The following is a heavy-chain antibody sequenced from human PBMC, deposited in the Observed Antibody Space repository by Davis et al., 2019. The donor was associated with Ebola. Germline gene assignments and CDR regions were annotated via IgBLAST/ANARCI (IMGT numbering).Heavy chain of an antibody. CDR3: AKVRVGSGWYFDY. J-gene: IGHJ4*02. CDR1: GYTFTKYD. CDR2: MNPYSGNT. V-gene: IGHV1-8*01. Sequence: ASVKVSCKASGYTFTKYDIAWVRQASGQGLEWMGWMNPYSGNTGYAQNFQGRVTMTRNTSITTAYMQLSSLRSDDTAVYYGAKVRVGSGWYFDYWGQGTLVTVSS. D-gene: IGHD6-19*01.